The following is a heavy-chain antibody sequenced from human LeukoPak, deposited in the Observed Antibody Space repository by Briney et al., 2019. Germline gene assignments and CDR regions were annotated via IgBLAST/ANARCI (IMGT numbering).Heavy chain of an antibody. Sequence: SETLSLTCAVYGGSFSGYYWSWIRQPPGKGLEWIGEINHSGSTNYNPSLKSRVTISVDTSKNQFSLKLSSVTAADTAVYYCARGMDSWYQKNYYYYGMDVWGQGTTVTVSS. CDR1: GGSFSGYY. CDR2: INHSGST. J-gene: IGHJ6*02. V-gene: IGHV4-34*01. D-gene: IGHD6-13*01. CDR3: ARGMDSWYQKNYYYYGMDV.